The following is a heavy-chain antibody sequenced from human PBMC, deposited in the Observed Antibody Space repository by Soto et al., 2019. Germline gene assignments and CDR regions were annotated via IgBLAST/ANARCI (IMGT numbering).Heavy chain of an antibody. V-gene: IGHV1-69*08. CDR2: IIPILGIA. J-gene: IGHJ5*02. CDR3: ARDIREWELYWFDP. Sequence: QVQLVQSGAEVKKPGSSVKVSCKASGGTFSSYTISWVRQAPGQGLEWMGRIIPILGIANYAQKFQGRVTITADKSTSTAYMELSSLRSEDTAVYYCARDIREWELYWFDPWGQGTLVTVSS. D-gene: IGHD1-26*01. CDR1: GGTFSSYT.